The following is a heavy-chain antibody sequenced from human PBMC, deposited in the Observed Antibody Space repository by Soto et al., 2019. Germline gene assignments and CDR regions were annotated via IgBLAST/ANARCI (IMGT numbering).Heavy chain of an antibody. CDR3: ARRMHGGTGRILTVDY. Sequence: QVQLQESGPGLVKPSEALSLTCTVSGASVSRDLYYWAWVRQPPGKGLEWIGNIFYSGTTYYNPSLESRVTISLDTSKNQFSLKLTPVTAADTAVYYCARRMHGGTGRILTVDYWGQGTLVTVSS. CDR2: IFYSGTT. D-gene: IGHD3-9*01. J-gene: IGHJ4*02. CDR1: GASVSRDLYY. V-gene: IGHV4-39*01.